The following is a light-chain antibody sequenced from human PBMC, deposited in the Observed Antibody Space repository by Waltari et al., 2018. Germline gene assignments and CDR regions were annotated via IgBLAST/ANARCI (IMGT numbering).Light chain of an antibody. Sequence: TVLTQSPGTLSLSPGERATLSCRASQSVSSRYLAWYQQKPGQAPRLLIYGASSRATGIPDRFSGSGSGTDFTLTISRLEPEDFAVYYCQLFANSPPLTFGGGTKVEIK. CDR1: QSVSSRY. J-gene: IGKJ4*01. CDR3: QLFANSPPLT. CDR2: GAS. V-gene: IGKV3-20*01.